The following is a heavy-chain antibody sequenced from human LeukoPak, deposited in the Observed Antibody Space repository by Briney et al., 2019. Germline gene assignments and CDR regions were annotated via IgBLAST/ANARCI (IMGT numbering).Heavy chain of an antibody. J-gene: IGHJ4*02. Sequence: ASVKVSCKASGYTFTSYYMHWVRQAPGQGLEWMGIIDPSGGSTSYAQKFQGRVTMTRDTSTSTVYMELSSLRSEDTAVYYCARSHGDFDFDYWGQGTLVTVSS. CDR2: IDPSGGST. D-gene: IGHD4-17*01. CDR1: GYTFTSYY. V-gene: IGHV1-46*01. CDR3: ARSHGDFDFDY.